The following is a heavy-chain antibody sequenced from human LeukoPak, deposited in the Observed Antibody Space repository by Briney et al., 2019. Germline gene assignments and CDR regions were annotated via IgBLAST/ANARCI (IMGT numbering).Heavy chain of an antibody. CDR3: ARFIVATI. CDR1: GFTFDDYA. CDR2: INWNSDSI. V-gene: IGHV3-9*01. D-gene: IGHD5-12*01. J-gene: IGHJ4*02. Sequence: GGSLRLSCAVSGFTFDDYAMHWVRQVPGKGLEWVSGINWNSDSIGYADSVKGRFTTSRDNSKNTLYLQMNSLRAEDTAVYYCARFIVATIWGQGTLVTVSS.